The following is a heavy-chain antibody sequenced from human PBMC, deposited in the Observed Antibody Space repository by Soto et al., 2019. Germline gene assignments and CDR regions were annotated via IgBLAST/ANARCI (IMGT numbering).Heavy chain of an antibody. CDR3: ARAPRRASGWFDP. CDR1: GGTFTSHA. CDR2: IIPIFGTA. V-gene: IGHV1-69*12. D-gene: IGHD3-10*01. J-gene: IGHJ5*02. Sequence: QVQLVQSGAEVKKPGSSVKVSCKASGGTFTSHAITWVRQAPGEGLEWMGGIIPIFGTAIYAHKFQGRVTISADESTTTAYMEMSSRRSDDTAVYYCARAPRRASGWFDPWGQGTLVIVSS.